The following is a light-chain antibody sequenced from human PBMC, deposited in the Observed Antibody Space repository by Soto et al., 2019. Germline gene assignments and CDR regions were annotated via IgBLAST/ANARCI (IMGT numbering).Light chain of an antibody. J-gene: IGKJ5*01. CDR2: GAS. Sequence: EIVMTQSPATLSVSPGERATLSCRASQSVSSNLAWYQQKPGQAPRLLIYGASTRATGIPARFSGSGSGTEFTLTNSSLQAEDFGVYYCQQYNSWPRTFGQGTRLEIK. CDR1: QSVSSN. V-gene: IGKV3-15*01. CDR3: QQYNSWPRT.